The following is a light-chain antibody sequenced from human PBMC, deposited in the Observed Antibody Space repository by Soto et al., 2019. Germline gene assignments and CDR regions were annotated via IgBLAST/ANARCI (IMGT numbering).Light chain of an antibody. CDR2: AAA. J-gene: IGKJ2*01. V-gene: IGKV1-9*01. CDR1: QGISSY. Sequence: IQLTQSPSSLSASVGDRVTITCRASQGISSYLAWYQQKPGKAPKLLIYAAATLQSGVPSRFSGSESGTDFTLTISSLQPEDFATYYSQQLNSYPLTFRQGTKLEIK. CDR3: QQLNSYPLT.